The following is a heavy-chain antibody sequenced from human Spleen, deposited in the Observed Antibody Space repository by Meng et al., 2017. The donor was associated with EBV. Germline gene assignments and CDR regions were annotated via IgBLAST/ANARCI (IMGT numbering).Heavy chain of an antibody. CDR2: INQSGSI. D-gene: IGHD1-26*01. CDR1: GGSFSSYY. J-gene: IGHJ4*02. V-gene: IGHV4-34*01. Sequence: QVQLQRWGAGLLKPSETLSLTCAVSGGSFSSYYWSWIRQPPGKGLEWIGEINQSGSIYYNPSLMGRVTISGDTSRNQFSLKLISVTAADTAVYYCARGPYYEWGQGTLVTVSS. CDR3: ARGPYYE.